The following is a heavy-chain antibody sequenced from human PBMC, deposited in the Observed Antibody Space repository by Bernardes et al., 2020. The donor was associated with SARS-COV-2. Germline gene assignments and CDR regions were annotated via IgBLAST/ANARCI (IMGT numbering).Heavy chain of an antibody. CDR2: INRDESEK. CDR1: GFTFSRYW. V-gene: IGHV3-7*04. D-gene: IGHD3-9*01. J-gene: IGHJ4*02. CDR3: ARGQFNPWFEFDY. Sequence: GGSLRLSCAASGFTFSRYWMNWVRQTPGRGLEWVANINRDESEKYYVDPVKGRFTISRDNAKNTLYLQMNSLRAEDAAVYYCARGQFNPWFEFDYWGQGSLVTVSS.